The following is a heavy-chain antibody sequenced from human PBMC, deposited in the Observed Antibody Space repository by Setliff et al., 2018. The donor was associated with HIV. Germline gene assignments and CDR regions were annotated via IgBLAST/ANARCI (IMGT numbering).Heavy chain of an antibody. CDR3: ARQSSSGWSYYYYYGMDV. V-gene: IGHV5-51*01. D-gene: IGHD6-19*01. Sequence: GESLKISCKGSGYSFTSYWIGWVRQMPGKGLEWMGIIYPGDSDTRYSPSFQGQVTISADKSISTAYLQWSSLKASDTAMYYCARQSSSGWSYYYYYGMDVWCQGTTVTVS. J-gene: IGHJ6*02. CDR1: GYSFTSYW. CDR2: IYPGDSDT.